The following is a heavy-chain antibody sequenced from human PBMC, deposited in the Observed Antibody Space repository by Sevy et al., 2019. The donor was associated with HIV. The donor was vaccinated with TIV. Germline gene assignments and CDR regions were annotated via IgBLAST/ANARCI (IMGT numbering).Heavy chain of an antibody. J-gene: IGHJ4*02. D-gene: IGHD1-26*01. CDR3: AAGTGSSDFDY. CDR2: IKSKTDAATR. Sequence: GGSLRLSCAASGFTFREAWMSWVRQAPGKGLEWVGRIKSKTDAATRDFAAPVVGTFSNSRDDSANTVYLVMNNLKPEDTGVYYCAAGTGSSDFDYWGQGTLVTVSS. CDR1: GFTFREAW. V-gene: IGHV3-15*01.